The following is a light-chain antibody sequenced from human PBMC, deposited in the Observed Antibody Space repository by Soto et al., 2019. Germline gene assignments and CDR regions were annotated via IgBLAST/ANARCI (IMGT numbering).Light chain of an antibody. V-gene: IGKV3D-20*02. CDR1: QSVSSIS. CDR2: DAA. CDR3: QRRSNSPRT. J-gene: IGKJ4*01. Sequence: EIVLTQSPGTLSVSPGERDTLSCRASQSVSSISLAWYQKTAHAPPSLLYDAATRGAAGLPGWISGSGARTVSPLTISRLDADFAALYCYQRRSNSPRTFGGGTKVDIK.